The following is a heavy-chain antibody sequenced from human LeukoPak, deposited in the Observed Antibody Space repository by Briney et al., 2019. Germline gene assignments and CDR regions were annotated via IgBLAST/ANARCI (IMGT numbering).Heavy chain of an antibody. CDR1: GFSLSTYW. CDR3: AKDPHPYKAAAGTPYYFDY. V-gene: IGHV3-7*03. Sequence: GGSLRLSCTASGFSLSTYWMSWVRQAPGKGLEWVANIKQDGSEKYYVDSVKGRFTISRDNSKNTLYLQMNSLRAEDTAVYYCAKDPHPYKAAAGTPYYFDYWGQGTLVTVSS. CDR2: IKQDGSEK. J-gene: IGHJ4*02. D-gene: IGHD6-13*01.